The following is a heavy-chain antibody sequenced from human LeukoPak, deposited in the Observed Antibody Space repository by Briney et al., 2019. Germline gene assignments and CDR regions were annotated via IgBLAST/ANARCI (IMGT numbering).Heavy chain of an antibody. CDR1: GFTLSTYW. D-gene: IGHD4-17*01. CDR2: ISSSSSAI. J-gene: IGHJ4*02. Sequence: GGSLRLSCAASGFTLSTYWMSWVRQAPGKGLEWVSYISSSSSAIYYADSVEGRFTISRDNAKNSLYLQMNSLRAEDTAVYYCARGVYGDPFDYWGQGTLVTVSS. CDR3: ARGVYGDPFDY. V-gene: IGHV3-48*01.